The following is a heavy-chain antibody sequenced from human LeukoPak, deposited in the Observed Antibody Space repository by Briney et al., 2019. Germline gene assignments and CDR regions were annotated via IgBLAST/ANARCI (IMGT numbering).Heavy chain of an antibody. CDR2: IYYSGST. Sequence: SVTLSLTCTVSGGSISSYYWSWIRQPPGKGLEWIGYIYYSGSTNYNPSLKSRVTISVDTSKNQFSLKLSSVTAADTAVYYCARVSGYDWESFYDHWGQGTLVTVSS. J-gene: IGHJ4*02. CDR1: GGSISSYY. V-gene: IGHV4-59*01. D-gene: IGHD5-12*01. CDR3: ARVSGYDWESFYDH.